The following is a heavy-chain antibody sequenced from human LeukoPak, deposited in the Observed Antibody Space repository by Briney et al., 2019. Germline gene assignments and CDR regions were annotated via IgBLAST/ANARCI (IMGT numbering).Heavy chain of an antibody. V-gene: IGHV4-38-2*02. CDR1: GYSISSGYY. D-gene: IGHD3-3*01. CDR3: ARPPRDFWSGYLAFDI. CDR2: IYHSGST. Sequence: PSETLSLTCTVSGYSISSGYYWGWIRQPPGKGLEWIGSIYHSGSTYYNPSLKSRVTISVDTSKNQFSLKLSSVTAADTAVYYCARPPRDFWSGYLAFDIWGQGTMVTVSS. J-gene: IGHJ3*02.